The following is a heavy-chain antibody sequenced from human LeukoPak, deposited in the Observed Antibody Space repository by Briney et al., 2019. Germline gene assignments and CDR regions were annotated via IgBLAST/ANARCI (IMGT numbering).Heavy chain of an antibody. CDR3: ARGRDGNDFFVY. D-gene: IGHD5-24*01. CDR1: GGTFSNIA. CDR2: IIPIYGTT. V-gene: IGHV1-69*06. Sequence: SVKVSCKASGGTFSNIAISWVRQAPGQGLEWMGGIIPIYGTTNYAQVFQGRVTITADKSTSTAYMELSSLRSDGTAVYYCARGRDGNDFFVYWGQGTLVTVSS. J-gene: IGHJ4*02.